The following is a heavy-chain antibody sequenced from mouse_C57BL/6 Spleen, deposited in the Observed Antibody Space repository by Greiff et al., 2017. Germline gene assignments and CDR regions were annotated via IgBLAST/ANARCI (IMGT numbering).Heavy chain of an antibody. CDR2: IRNKANGYTR. CDR3: ARWGLGSGYVGFAY. D-gene: IGHD3-2*02. Sequence: EVQGVESGGGLVQPGGSLSLSCAASGFTFTDYYMSWVRQPPGKALEWLGFIRNKANGYTREYSASVKGRFTISRDNSQSILYLQMNALRAEGSATYYCARWGLGSGYVGFAYWGQGTLVTVSA. V-gene: IGHV7-3*01. CDR1: GFTFTDYY. J-gene: IGHJ3*01.